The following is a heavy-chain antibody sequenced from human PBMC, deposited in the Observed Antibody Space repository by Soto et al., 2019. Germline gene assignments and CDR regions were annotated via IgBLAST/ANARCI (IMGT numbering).Heavy chain of an antibody. CDR2: IYYSGST. V-gene: IGHV4-39*01. CDR3: ARHFYCSSTSCSRYYYYGMDV. D-gene: IGHD2-2*01. J-gene: IGHJ6*02. Sequence: SETLSLTCTVSGGSISSSSYYWGWIRQPPGKGLEWIGSIYYSGSTYYNPSLKSRVTISVDTSKNQFSLKLSSVTAADTAVYYCARHFYCSSTSCSRYYYYGMDVWGQGTTVTVSS. CDR1: GGSISSSSYY.